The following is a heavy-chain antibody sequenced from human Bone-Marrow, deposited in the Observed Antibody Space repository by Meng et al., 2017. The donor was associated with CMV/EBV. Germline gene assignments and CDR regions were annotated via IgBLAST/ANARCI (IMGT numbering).Heavy chain of an antibody. CDR2: ISCSGGST. V-gene: IGHV3-23*01. J-gene: IGHJ4*02. D-gene: IGHD2-2*02. CDR3: AKDSRVVPAAIADY. Sequence: ASGFTFSSYAMSWVRQAPGKGLKWVSAISCSGGSTYYADSVKGRFTISRDNSKNTLYLQMNSLRAEDTAVYYCAKDSRVVPAAIADYWGQGTLVTVSS. CDR1: GFTFSSYA.